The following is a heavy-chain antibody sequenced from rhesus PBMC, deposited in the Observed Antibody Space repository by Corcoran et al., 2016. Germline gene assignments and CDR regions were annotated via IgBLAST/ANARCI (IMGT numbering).Heavy chain of an antibody. Sequence: EVQLVETGGGLVQPGGSLKLSCVASGFTFRSYGMSWVRQAPGKGLEWVSGINRDGGSTYYADSVKGRFTISRDKSKNPLSLQMNSLRPEDTAVYYCRGGNWEVDYWGQGVLVTVSS. CDR3: RGGNWEVDY. CDR1: GFTFRSYG. CDR2: INRDGGST. D-gene: IGHD6-25*01. J-gene: IGHJ4*01. V-gene: IGHV3S5*01.